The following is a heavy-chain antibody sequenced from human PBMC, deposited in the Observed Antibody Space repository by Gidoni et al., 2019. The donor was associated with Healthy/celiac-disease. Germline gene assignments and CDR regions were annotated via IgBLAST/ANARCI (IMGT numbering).Heavy chain of an antibody. CDR3: ARIVDSSGPNWFDP. Sequence: QVPLKESGPVLVTPTETLTLTCTVSGFSLSNARMGVSWIRQPPGKALEWLAHIFSNDEKSYSTSLKSRLTISKDTSKSQVVLTMTNMDPVDTATYYCARIVDSSGPNWFDPWGQGTLVTVSS. J-gene: IGHJ5*02. CDR2: IFSNDEK. CDR1: GFSLSNARMG. D-gene: IGHD6-19*01. V-gene: IGHV2-26*01.